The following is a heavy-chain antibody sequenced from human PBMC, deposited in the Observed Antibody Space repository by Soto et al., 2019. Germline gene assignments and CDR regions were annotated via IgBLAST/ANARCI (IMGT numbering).Heavy chain of an antibody. CDR3: ARDRGWYCSSTSCYLIPFDY. J-gene: IGHJ4*02. CDR1: GYTFTSYG. CDR2: ISAYNGNT. D-gene: IGHD2-2*01. V-gene: IGHV1-18*01. Sequence: ASVKVSCKASGYTFTSYGISWVRQAPGQGLEWMGWISAYNGNTNYAQKLQGRVTMTTDTSTSTAYMELRSLRSDDTAVYYCARDRGWYCSSTSCYLIPFDYWGQGRLVNVYS.